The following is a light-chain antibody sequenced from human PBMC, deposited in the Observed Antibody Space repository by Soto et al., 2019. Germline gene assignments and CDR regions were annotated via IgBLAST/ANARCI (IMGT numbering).Light chain of an antibody. CDR2: EVS. J-gene: IGLJ3*02. CDR3: NSYAGSNNWG. V-gene: IGLV2-8*01. Sequence: QPVLTQPPSASGSPGQSVTISCTGTSSDVGGYNYVSWYQQHPGKAPKLMIYEVSKRPSGVPDRFSGSKSGNTASLTVSGLQAEDEADYYCNSYAGSNNWGFGGGTKLTVL. CDR1: SSDVGGYNY.